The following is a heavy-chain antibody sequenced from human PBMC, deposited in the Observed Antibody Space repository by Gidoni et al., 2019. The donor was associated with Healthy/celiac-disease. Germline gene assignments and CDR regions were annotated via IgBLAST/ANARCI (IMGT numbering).Heavy chain of an antibody. Sequence: EVQLVESGGGLVQPGGSLRLSCAASGSTFRSDWMSWVRQAPGKGLEWVANIKQDGSEKYYVDSVKGRFTISRDNAKNSLYLQMNSLRAEDTAVYYCARGPEMATTYYFDYWGQGTLVTVSS. CDR2: IKQDGSEK. D-gene: IGHD5-12*01. CDR1: GSTFRSDW. J-gene: IGHJ4*02. V-gene: IGHV3-7*01. CDR3: ARGPEMATTYYFDY.